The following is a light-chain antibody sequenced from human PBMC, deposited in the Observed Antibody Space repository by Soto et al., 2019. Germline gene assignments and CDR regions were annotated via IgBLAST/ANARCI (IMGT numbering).Light chain of an antibody. CDR3: QQANSFPWT. CDR2: RTS. CDR1: RGISSW. Sequence: DIQMTQFPSSLSASVGDRVTITCRASRGISSWLAWYQQKPGKAPKLLIFRTSSLQSGVPSRFSGSGSGTDFTLTISSLQPEDFATYYCQQANSFPWTFGQGTKVEIK. J-gene: IGKJ1*01. V-gene: IGKV1-12*02.